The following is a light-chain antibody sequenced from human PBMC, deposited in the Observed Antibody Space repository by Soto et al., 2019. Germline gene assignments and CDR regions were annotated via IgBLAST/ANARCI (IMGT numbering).Light chain of an antibody. CDR3: QQYDNWWT. V-gene: IGKV3-15*01. CDR2: AAS. CDR1: QSVSSN. Sequence: EIVMTQSPATLSVSPGERATLCCRASQSVSSNLAWYQQKPGQAPRVLIYAASTRATGIPDRFSGSGSGTEFTLTISSLHSEDFGVYYCQQYDNWWTFGQGTKVDIK. J-gene: IGKJ1*01.